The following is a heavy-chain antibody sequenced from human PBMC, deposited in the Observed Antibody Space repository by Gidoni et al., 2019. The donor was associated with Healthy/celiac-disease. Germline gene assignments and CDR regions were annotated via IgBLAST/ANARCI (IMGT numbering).Heavy chain of an antibody. D-gene: IGHD2-15*01. V-gene: IGHV1-3*01. CDR1: GYTFTSYA. J-gene: IGHJ5*02. CDR3: ARDGCWDCSGGGSNWFDP. CDR2: INAGNGNT. Sequence: QVQLVQSGAEVKKPGASVKVSCKASGYTFTSYAMHWVRQAPGQRLEWMGWINAGNGNTKYSQKFQGRVTITRDTSASTAYMELSSLRSEDTAVYYCARDGCWDCSGGGSNWFDPWGQGTLVTVSS.